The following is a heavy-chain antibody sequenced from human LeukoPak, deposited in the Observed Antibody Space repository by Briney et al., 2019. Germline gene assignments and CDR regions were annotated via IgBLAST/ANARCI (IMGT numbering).Heavy chain of an antibody. J-gene: IGHJ4*02. CDR3: AHVKPSSSATFHFDY. Sequence: SGPTLVKPTQTLTLTCTFSGFSLSTSGVGAGWIRQPPGKALEWLALIYWNDDKRYSPSLKSRLTITKDTSKNQVVLTMTNMDPVDTATYYCAHVKPSSSATFHFDYWGQGTLVTVSS. CDR2: IYWNDDK. D-gene: IGHD6-6*01. CDR1: GFSLSTSGVG. V-gene: IGHV2-5*01.